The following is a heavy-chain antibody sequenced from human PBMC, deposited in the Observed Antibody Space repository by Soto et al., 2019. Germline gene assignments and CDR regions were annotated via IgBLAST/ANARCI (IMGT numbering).Heavy chain of an antibody. J-gene: IGHJ4*02. CDR2: ISGSGADT. V-gene: IGHV3-23*01. D-gene: IGHD3-22*01. Sequence: EVQLLESGGGLVQPGGSLRLSCAASGFTFSNYGMSWVRQAPGKGLEWVSAISGSGADTNYADSVKGRFTISRDNSKITLCLQMNSLRAEDTAVYYCAKGSPDSCGYHFFFDYWGQGTLVTVSS. CDR3: AKGSPDSCGYHFFFDY. CDR1: GFTFSNYG.